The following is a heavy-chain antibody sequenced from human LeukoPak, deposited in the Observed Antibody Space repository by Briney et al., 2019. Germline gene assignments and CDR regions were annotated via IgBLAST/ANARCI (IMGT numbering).Heavy chain of an antibody. V-gene: IGHV1-69*05. Sequence: AASVKVSCEASGGTFSSYAISWVRQAPGQGLEWMGGIIPIFGTANYAQKFQGRVTITTDESTSTAYMELSSLRSEDTAVYYCASGYGSGSYKLGYYYYYMDVWGKGTTVTVSS. D-gene: IGHD3-10*01. J-gene: IGHJ6*03. CDR2: IIPIFGTA. CDR3: ASGYGSGSYKLGYYYYYMDV. CDR1: GGTFSSYA.